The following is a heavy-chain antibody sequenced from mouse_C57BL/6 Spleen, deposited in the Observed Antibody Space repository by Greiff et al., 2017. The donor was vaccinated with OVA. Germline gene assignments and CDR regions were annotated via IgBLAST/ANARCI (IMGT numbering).Heavy chain of an antibody. CDR3: TRDGMITSYAMDY. CDR2: ISSGGDYI. CDR1: GFTFSSYA. J-gene: IGHJ4*01. V-gene: IGHV5-9-1*02. D-gene: IGHD2-4*01. Sequence: EVNVVESGEGLVKPGGSLKLSCAASGFTFSSYAMSWVRQTPEKRLEWVAYISSGGDYIYYADTVKGRFTISRDNARNTLYLQMSSLKSEDTAMYYCTRDGMITSYAMDYWGQGTSVTVSS.